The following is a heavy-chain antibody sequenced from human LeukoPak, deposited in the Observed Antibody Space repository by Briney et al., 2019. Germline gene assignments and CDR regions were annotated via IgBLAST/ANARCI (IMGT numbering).Heavy chain of an antibody. CDR1: GFTFSSYW. CDR2: IKQDGSEK. D-gene: IGHD3-22*01. Sequence: PGGSLRLSCAASGFTFSSYWMSWVRQAPGKGLEWVANIKQDGSEKYYVDSVKGRFTISRDNAKNSLYLQMNSLRAEDTAVYYCARHYYDSSGYYSREDYYYGMDVWGQGTTVTVFS. CDR3: ARHYYDSSGYYSREDYYYGMDV. V-gene: IGHV3-7*01. J-gene: IGHJ6*02.